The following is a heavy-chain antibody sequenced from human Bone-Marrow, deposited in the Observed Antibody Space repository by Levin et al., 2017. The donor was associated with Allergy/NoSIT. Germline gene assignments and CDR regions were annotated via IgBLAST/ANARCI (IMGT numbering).Heavy chain of an antibody. V-gene: IGHV3-30-3*01. CDR2: ISDNGGNE. CDR1: GFSFNTYV. J-gene: IGHJ2*01. CDR3: VRPSHYDWYFEV. D-gene: IGHD4-11*01. Sequence: GGSLRLSCAASGFSFNTYVIHWVRQAPGKGLEWVAVISDNGGNENFADSVKGRFSISSDNSRKTVYLQMNFLRVEDTAVYYCVRPSHYDWYFEVWGRGTLVTVSS.